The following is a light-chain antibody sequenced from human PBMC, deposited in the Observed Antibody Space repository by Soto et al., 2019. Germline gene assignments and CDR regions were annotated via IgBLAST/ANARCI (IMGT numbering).Light chain of an antibody. Sequence: QSVLPPPPSASGTPGQRVPISCSGSSSHIGSNTVNWYQQLPGTAPKLLIYSNNQRPSGVPDRFSGSKSGTSASLAISGLQSEDEADYYCAAWDDSLNGVVFGGGTKLTVL. CDR3: AAWDDSLNGVV. CDR1: SSHIGSNT. J-gene: IGLJ2*01. V-gene: IGLV1-44*01. CDR2: SNN.